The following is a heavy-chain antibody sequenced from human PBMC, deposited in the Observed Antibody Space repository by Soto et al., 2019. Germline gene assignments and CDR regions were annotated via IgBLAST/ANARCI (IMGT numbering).Heavy chain of an antibody. Sequence: QVQLVESGGGVVQPGRSLRLSCAASGFTFSSYGMHWVRQAPGKGLEWVAVISYDGSNKYYADSVKGRFTISRDNSKNALYLQMNSLRAEDTAVYYCAKVPPSKQPHPHNRYAADMVVWGKGTTVTVSS. D-gene: IGHD6-13*01. CDR3: AKVPPSKQPHPHNRYAADMVV. CDR2: ISYDGSNK. CDR1: GFTFSSYG. J-gene: IGHJ6*03. V-gene: IGHV3-30*18.